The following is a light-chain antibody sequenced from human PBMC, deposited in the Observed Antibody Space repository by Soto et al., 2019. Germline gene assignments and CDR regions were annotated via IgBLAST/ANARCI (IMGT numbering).Light chain of an antibody. J-gene: IGKJ5*01. CDR2: AAS. V-gene: IGKV1-17*01. CDR3: RQYDDLPPT. CDR1: QGIGHD. Sequence: DIQVTQSPSSLSASLGDRVTITCRASQGIGHDLGWFQQKPGKAPKRLIYAASSLQSGVPSRFSGSGSGTEFTLTISSLQPEDFATYYCRQYDDLPPTFGQGTRLEIK.